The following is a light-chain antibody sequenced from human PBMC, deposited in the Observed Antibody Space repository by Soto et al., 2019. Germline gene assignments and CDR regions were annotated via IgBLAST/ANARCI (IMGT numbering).Light chain of an antibody. V-gene: IGKV3-11*01. Sequence: EKMMTHSPATLSVSPGERATLSCRASQSVSSYLAWYQQKPGQAPRLLIYDASNRATGIPARFSGSGSGTDFTLTISSLEPEDFAVYHCQQRSNLITFGQGRRLEIK. J-gene: IGKJ5*01. CDR2: DAS. CDR1: QSVSSY. CDR3: QQRSNLIT.